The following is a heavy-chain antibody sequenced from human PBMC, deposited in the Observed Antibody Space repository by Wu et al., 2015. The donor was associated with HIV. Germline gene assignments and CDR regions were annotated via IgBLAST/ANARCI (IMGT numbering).Heavy chain of an antibody. CDR1: GYTFASHG. Sequence: QVRLVQSRTEVKKPGASVRISCRAFGYTFASHGINWVRQAPGQRPEWMGWITTHNGYTKYAQKFQDRLSLTTDTSATTAYMELRSLRSDDTAVYYCARVFEDSSGYYSWFDPWGHGNPGHRLL. CDR3: ARVFEDSSGYYSWFDP. J-gene: IGHJ5*02. D-gene: IGHD3-22*01. V-gene: IGHV1-18*04. CDR2: ITTHNGYT.